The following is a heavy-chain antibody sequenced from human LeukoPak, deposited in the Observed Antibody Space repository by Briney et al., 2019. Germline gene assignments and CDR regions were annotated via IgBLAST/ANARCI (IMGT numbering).Heavy chain of an antibody. CDR3: ARMSYYDSSGDNWFDP. CDR1: GYTFTNYH. Sequence: ASVKVSCKASGYTFTNYHIHWVRQATGQGLEWMGWMNPNSGNTGYAQKFQGRVTMTRDTSISTAYMELSSLRSEDTAVYYCARMSYYDSSGDNWFDPWGQGTLVTVSS. CDR2: MNPNSGNT. V-gene: IGHV1-8*02. D-gene: IGHD3-22*01. J-gene: IGHJ5*02.